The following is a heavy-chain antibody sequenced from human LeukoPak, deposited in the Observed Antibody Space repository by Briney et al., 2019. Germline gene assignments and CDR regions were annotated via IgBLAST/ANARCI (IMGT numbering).Heavy chain of an antibody. V-gene: IGHV3-7*01. J-gene: IGHJ6*02. CDR2: IKDDGSEK. Sequence: GGSLRLSCEASGFLFSDCWMSWIRQTPGKGLEWVANIKDDGSEKYYVDSVKGRFTISRDNAKNSLYLQMNSLRAEDTAIYFCARERCIGTSCSRGMDVWGHGTSVSVSS. CDR3: ARERCIGTSCSRGMDV. D-gene: IGHD2-2*01. CDR1: GFLFSDCW.